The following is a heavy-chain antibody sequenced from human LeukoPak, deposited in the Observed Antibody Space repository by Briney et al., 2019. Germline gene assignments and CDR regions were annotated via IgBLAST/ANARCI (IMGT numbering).Heavy chain of an antibody. CDR2: IIPILGIA. V-gene: IGHV1-69*04. J-gene: IGHJ4*02. CDR1: GGTFSSYA. Sequence: SVKVSCKASGGTFSSYAISWVRQAPGQGLEWMGRIIPILGIANYAQKFQGRVTITADKSTSTAYMELSSLRSEDTAVYYCATTGIYGSGSYHVGGFDYWGQGTLVTVSS. D-gene: IGHD3-10*01. CDR3: ATTGIYGSGSYHVGGFDY.